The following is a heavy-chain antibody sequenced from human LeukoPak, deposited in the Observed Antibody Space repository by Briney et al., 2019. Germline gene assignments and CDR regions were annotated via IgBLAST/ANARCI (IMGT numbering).Heavy chain of an antibody. D-gene: IGHD1-26*01. J-gene: IGHJ4*02. CDR2: IYYSGST. CDR3: ARDSVYSGSSLDY. CDR1: GGSISSSSYY. Sequence: SETLSLTCTVSGGSISSSSYYWGWIRQPPGKGLEWIGSIYYSGSTYYNPSLKSRVTISVDTSKNQFSLKLSSVTAADTAVYYCARDSVYSGSSLDYWGQGALVTVSS. V-gene: IGHV4-39*02.